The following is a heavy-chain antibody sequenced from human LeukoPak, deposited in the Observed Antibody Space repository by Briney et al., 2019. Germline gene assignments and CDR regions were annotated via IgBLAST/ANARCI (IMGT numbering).Heavy chain of an antibody. V-gene: IGHV3-9*01. CDR3: AKPRVLSPGVFDM. J-gene: IGHJ3*02. CDR2: ISWNSGNI. Sequence: GGSLRLSCAASGFIFNDYAMHWVRHAPGKGLEWVSGISWNSGNIACGDSVKGRFIISRDNAKNSLYLQMNRLRPEDTALYYCAKPRVLSPGVFDMWGQGTMVTVSS. CDR1: GFIFNDYA. D-gene: IGHD2-8*01.